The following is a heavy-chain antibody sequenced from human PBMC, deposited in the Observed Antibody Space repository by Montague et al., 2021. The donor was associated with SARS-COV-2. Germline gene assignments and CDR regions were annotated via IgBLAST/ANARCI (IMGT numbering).Heavy chain of an antibody. CDR1: GGSISSYY. J-gene: IGHJ3*02. V-gene: IGHV4-59*01. CDR3: ARGSGWMGNAFDI. Sequence: SETLSLTCTVSGGSISSYYWSWIRQPPGKGLEWIGYIYCSGSTNYNPSLKSRVTISVDTSKNQFSLKLRSVTAADTAGYYCARGSGWMGNAFDIWGQGTMVTVSS. D-gene: IGHD6-19*01. CDR2: IYCSGST.